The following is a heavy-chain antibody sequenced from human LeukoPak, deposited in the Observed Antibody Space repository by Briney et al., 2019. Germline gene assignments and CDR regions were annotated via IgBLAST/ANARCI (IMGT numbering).Heavy chain of an antibody. Sequence: SETLSLTCAVYGGSFSGYYWSWIRQPPGKGLEWIGEINHSGSTNYNPSLKSRVTISVDTSKNQFSLKLSSVTAAGTAVYYCASSQQELGYCGGSCPRYFQHWGQGTLVTVSS. J-gene: IGHJ1*01. CDR2: INHSGST. CDR3: ASSQQELGYCGGSCPRYFQH. CDR1: GGSFSGYY. V-gene: IGHV4-34*01. D-gene: IGHD2-15*01.